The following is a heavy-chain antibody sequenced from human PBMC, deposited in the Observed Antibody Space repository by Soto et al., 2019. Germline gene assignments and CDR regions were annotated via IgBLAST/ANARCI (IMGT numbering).Heavy chain of an antibody. D-gene: IGHD3-10*01. CDR3: ARPSGSGGGNYYYMDV. V-gene: IGHV4-39*01. CDR2: IYYSGST. CDR1: GGSISSSSYY. Sequence: SETLSLTCTVSGGSISSSSYYWGWIRQPPGKGLEWIGSIYYSGSTYYNPSLKSRVTISVDTSKNQFSLKLSSVTAADTAVYYCARPSGSGGGNYYYMDVWGKGTTVTVSS. J-gene: IGHJ6*03.